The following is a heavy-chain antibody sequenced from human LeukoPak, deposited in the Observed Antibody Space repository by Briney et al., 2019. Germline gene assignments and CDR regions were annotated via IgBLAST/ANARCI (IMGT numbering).Heavy chain of an antibody. V-gene: IGHV4-34*01. D-gene: IGHD5-12*01. CDR3: ARGPEWLRSNWFDP. J-gene: IGHJ5*02. CDR2: INHSGST. CDR1: GGSFSGYY. Sequence: SETLSLTCAVYGGSFSGYYWSWIRQPPGKGLEWIGEINHSGSTNYNPSLKSRVTISVDTSKNQFSLKLSSVTAADTAVYYCARGPEWLRSNWFDPWGQGTLATVSS.